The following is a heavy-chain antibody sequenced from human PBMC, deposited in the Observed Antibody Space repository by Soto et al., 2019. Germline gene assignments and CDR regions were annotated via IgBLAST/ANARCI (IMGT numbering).Heavy chain of an antibody. D-gene: IGHD3-9*01. CDR2: IIPILGIA. V-gene: IGHV1-69*02. CDR3: AVRYFDWSADLDY. J-gene: IGHJ4*02. Sequence: QVQLVQSGAEVKKPGSSVKVSCKASGGTFSSYTISWVRQAPGQGLEWMGRIIPILGIANYAQKFQGRVTITADKXTSTAYMELSRLRSKDTAVYYCAVRYFDWSADLDYWGQGTLVTVSS. CDR1: GGTFSSYT.